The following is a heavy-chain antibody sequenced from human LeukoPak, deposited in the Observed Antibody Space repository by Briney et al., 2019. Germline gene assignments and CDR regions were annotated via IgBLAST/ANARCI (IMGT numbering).Heavy chain of an antibody. CDR1: AYIFTDYY. V-gene: IGHV1-2*02. Sequence: ASVKVSCKASAYIFTDYYMHWVRQAPGQGLEWMGWFNPASGGTKYAQKVQGRVTMTRDTSINTAYMELSSMGLDDTAVYYCARGLYYGGNQRAHDAFDIWGQGTLVTVSP. CDR2: FNPASGGT. J-gene: IGHJ3*02. D-gene: IGHD4-23*01. CDR3: ARGLYYGGNQRAHDAFDI.